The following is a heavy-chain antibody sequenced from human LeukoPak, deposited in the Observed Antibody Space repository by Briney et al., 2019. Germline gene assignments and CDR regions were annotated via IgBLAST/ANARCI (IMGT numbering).Heavy chain of an antibody. J-gene: IGHJ6*02. CDR2: INHSGST. CDR1: GGSFSGYY. CDR3: ARASGGYPYYYYGMDV. D-gene: IGHD5-12*01. Sequence: PSETLSLTCAVYGGSFSGYYWSWIRQPPGKGLEWIGEINHSGSTNYNPSLKSRVTMSVDTSKNQFSLKLSSVTAAGTAVYYCARASGGYPYYYYGMDVWGQGTTVTVSS. V-gene: IGHV4-34*01.